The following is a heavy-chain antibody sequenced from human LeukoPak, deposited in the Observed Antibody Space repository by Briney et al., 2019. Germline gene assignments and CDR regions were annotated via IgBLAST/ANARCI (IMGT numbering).Heavy chain of an antibody. D-gene: IGHD2-2*01. J-gene: IGHJ4*02. V-gene: IGHV3-48*03. Sequence: PGGSLRLSCAASGFTFSSYEMNWVRQAPGKGLEWVSYISSSGSTIYYADSVKGQFTISRDNAKNSLYLQMNSLRAEDTAVYYCARDSRGYCSSTSCPDRRFDYWGQGTLVTVSS. CDR3: ARDSRGYCSSTSCPDRRFDY. CDR2: ISSSGSTI. CDR1: GFTFSSYE.